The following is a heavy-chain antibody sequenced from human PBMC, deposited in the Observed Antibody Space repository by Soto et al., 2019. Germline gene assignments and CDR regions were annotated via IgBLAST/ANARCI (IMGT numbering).Heavy chain of an antibody. CDR1: GGLRNNARY. Sequence: SETLSLTCNVSGGLRNNARYWGWIRQPPGKGLEWIGSVYHSGTNYADPSLKSRVTMSVDTSKNQFSLKLTSVTAADTAVYYCAREKSVVFGMAHPYWYFDLWGRGTLVTVSS. D-gene: IGHD3-3*01. CDR2: VYHSGTN. V-gene: IGHV4-38-2*02. CDR3: AREKSVVFGMAHPYWYFDL. J-gene: IGHJ2*01.